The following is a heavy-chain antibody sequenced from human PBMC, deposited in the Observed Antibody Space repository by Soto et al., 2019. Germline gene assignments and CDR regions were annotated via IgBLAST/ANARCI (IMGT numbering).Heavy chain of an antibody. V-gene: IGHV3-23*01. D-gene: IGHD6-13*01. Sequence: HLGGSLRLSCAASGFTFSSYAMSWVRQAPGKGLEWVSAISGSGGSTYYADSVKGRFTISRDNSKNTLYLQMNSLRAEDTAVYYCAKDLYSSSWYYYYYGMDVWGQGTTVTVSS. CDR1: GFTFSSYA. CDR2: ISGSGGST. J-gene: IGHJ6*02. CDR3: AKDLYSSSWYYYYYGMDV.